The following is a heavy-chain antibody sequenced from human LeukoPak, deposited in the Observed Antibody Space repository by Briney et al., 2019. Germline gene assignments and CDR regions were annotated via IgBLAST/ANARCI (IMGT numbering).Heavy chain of an antibody. D-gene: IGHD5-18*01. V-gene: IGHV4-59*01. Sequence: PSETLSLTCAVYGGSFSSYYWSWIRQPPGKGLEWIGYIYYSGSTNYNPSLKSRVTISVDTSKNQFSLKLSSVTAADTAVYYCARDSRGYSYGYRKYYYGMDVWGQGTTVTVSS. CDR3: ARDSRGYSYGYRKYYYGMDV. J-gene: IGHJ6*02. CDR1: GGSFSSYY. CDR2: IYYSGST.